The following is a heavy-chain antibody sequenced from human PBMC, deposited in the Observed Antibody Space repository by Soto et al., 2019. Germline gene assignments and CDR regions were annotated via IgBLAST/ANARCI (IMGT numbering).Heavy chain of an antibody. J-gene: IGHJ4*02. V-gene: IGHV1-69*12. CDR3: ARESYCSGGSGYSGFDY. CDR1: GGTFSSYA. CDR2: IIPIFGTA. D-gene: IGHD2-15*01. Sequence: QVQLVQSGAEVKKPGSSVKVSCKASGGTFSSYAISWVRQAPGQGLEWMGGIIPIFGTANYAQKFQGRVTITAXXSXSXXYMELSSLRSEDTAVYYCARESYCSGGSGYSGFDYWGQGTLVTVSS.